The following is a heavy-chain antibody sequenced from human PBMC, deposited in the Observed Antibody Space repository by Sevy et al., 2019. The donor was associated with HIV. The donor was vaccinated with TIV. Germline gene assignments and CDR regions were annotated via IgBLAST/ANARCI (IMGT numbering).Heavy chain of an antibody. CDR3: VKSLPTVTRFDY. CDR2: ISSDGGST. CDR1: GFTLSSYG. D-gene: IGHD4-17*01. Sequence: GGSLRLSCSASGFTLSSYGMHWVRQAPEKGLEYVSAISSDGGSTYYAVSVKGRFTISRDNSKNTLYLQMSSLRAEDTAVYYCVKSLPTVTRFDYWGQGTLVTVSS. V-gene: IGHV3-64D*06. J-gene: IGHJ4*02.